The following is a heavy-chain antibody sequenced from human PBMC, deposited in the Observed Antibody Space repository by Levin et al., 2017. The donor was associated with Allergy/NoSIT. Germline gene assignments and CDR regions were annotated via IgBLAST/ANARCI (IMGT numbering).Heavy chain of an antibody. CDR2: IYHNGNT. CDR1: GGSISNYY. V-gene: IGHV4-59*01. J-gene: IGHJ3*02. Sequence: NSSETLSLTCTVSGGSISNYYWSWIRQPPGKGLEWIGYIYHNGNTNYNPSLKSRVTISVDTSKNQFSLKLRSVTAADTAVYFCAGDYGDYEGAFGSWGPGTMVTVSS. D-gene: IGHD4-17*01. CDR3: AGDYGDYEGAFGS.